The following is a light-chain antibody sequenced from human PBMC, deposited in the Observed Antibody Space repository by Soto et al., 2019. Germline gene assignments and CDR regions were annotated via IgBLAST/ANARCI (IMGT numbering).Light chain of an antibody. CDR2: GAS. Sequence: EIVMTQSPATLYVSPGERATLSCRASQSVSTYLAWYQQKPGQAPRLLIFGASTRATGIPARFSGSGSGSEFTLTISSLQSEDFAVYSCQQYNNWPLVTFGGGTKLEIK. V-gene: IGKV3-15*01. J-gene: IGKJ4*01. CDR3: QQYNNWPLVT. CDR1: QSVSTY.